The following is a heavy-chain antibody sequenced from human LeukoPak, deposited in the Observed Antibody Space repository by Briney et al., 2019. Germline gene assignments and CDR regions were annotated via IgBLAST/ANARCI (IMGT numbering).Heavy chain of an antibody. V-gene: IGHV3-30-3*01. J-gene: IGHJ4*02. CDR2: ISYDGSNK. D-gene: IGHD1-1*01. Sequence: GGSLRLSCAASGFTFSSYAMHWVRQAPGKGLEWVAVISYDGSNKYYADSVKGRFTISRDNSKNTLYPQMNSLRAEDTAVYYCARETGTTGGYWGQGTLVTVSS. CDR3: ARETGTTGGY. CDR1: GFTFSSYA.